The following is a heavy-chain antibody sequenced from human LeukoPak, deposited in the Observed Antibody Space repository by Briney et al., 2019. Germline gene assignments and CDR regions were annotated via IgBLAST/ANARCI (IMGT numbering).Heavy chain of an antibody. V-gene: IGHV4-38-2*02. J-gene: IGHJ4*02. CDR2: IYHSGST. Sequence: TSETLSLTCTVSGYSISSGYYWGWIRQPPGKGLEWIGSIYHSGSTYYNPSLKSRVTISVDTSKNQFSLKLSSVTAADTAVYYCARAPLSYFDYWGQGTLVTVSS. CDR3: ARAPLSYFDY. CDR1: GYSISSGYY.